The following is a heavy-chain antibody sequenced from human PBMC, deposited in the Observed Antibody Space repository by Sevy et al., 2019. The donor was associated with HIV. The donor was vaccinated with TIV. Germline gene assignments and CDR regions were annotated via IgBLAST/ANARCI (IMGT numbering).Heavy chain of an antibody. Sequence: GGSLRLSCPASGFTLSTYTMNWVRQAPGKGLEWVSSISSGSSHIYYADSVKGRFTISRDNAKNSLYLQMNSLRAEDTAVYYCARDGGCSSTSCLLYFDYWGQGTPVTVSS. J-gene: IGHJ4*02. D-gene: IGHD2-2*01. CDR1: GFTLSTYT. CDR3: ARDGGCSSTSCLLYFDY. V-gene: IGHV3-21*01. CDR2: ISSGSSHI.